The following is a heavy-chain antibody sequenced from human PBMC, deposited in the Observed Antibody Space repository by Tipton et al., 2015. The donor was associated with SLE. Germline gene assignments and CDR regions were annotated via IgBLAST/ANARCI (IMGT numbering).Heavy chain of an antibody. J-gene: IGHJ2*01. V-gene: IGHV3-23*03. D-gene: IGHD6-13*01. Sequence: GSLRLSCAASGFTFSNYAMSWVRQAPGKGLEWVSIIYSGGSSTSYADSVKGRFTISRHNSKITLYLQMNSLRAEDTAVYYCAREGSAAGRYFDLWGRGTLVTVSS. CDR2: IYSGGSST. CDR1: GFTFSNYA. CDR3: AREGSAAGRYFDL.